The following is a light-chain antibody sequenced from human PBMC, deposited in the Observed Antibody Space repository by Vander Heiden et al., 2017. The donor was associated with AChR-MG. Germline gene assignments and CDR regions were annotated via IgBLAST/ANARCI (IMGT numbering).Light chain of an antibody. CDR3: QQDKRFPLS. V-gene: IGKV1-5*03. CDR2: KAS. CDR1: DTISTW. Sequence: DTQMTQSPSTLSAFVGDTVTITCRASDTISTWLAWYHQKPGKAPQLLIYKASNLASGVPSRFSGSGSVTEFTLTISSLQPDDLGTYYCQQDKRFPLSFGGGTRVEIK. J-gene: IGKJ4*01.